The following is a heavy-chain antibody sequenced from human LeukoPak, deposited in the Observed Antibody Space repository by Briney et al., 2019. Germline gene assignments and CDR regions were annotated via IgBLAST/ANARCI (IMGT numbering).Heavy chain of an antibody. CDR3: ARGSDAFDI. V-gene: IGHV1-18*01. Sequence: ASVNVSCKPSGYTFTHYGFRWVRQAPGPGLEWMVWINDYKDNTNYAQNLHEGFTMTIDTYTSTPYIELRSLRSDDTHVYYFARGSDAFDIWGQGTMVSVS. CDR2: INDYKDNT. J-gene: IGHJ3*02. CDR1: GYTFTHYG.